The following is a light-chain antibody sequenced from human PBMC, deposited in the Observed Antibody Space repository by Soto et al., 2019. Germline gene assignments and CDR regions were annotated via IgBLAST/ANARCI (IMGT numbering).Light chain of an antibody. J-gene: IGKJ1*01. Sequence: DIQMTQSPSTLSASVGDRVTITCRASQSISSWLAWYQQKPGKAHKLLIYAAYTLQSGVQSRFSGSGSGTEFTLTISSLQPDDFATYYCKHYNSYSEAFGQGTKVDIK. CDR3: KHYNSYSEA. CDR2: AAY. V-gene: IGKV1-5*01. CDR1: QSISSW.